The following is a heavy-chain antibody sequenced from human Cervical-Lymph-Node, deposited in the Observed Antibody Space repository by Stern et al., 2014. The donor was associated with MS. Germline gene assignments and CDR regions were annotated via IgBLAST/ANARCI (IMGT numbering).Heavy chain of an antibody. V-gene: IGHV1-69*01. CDR1: GGTFSSQA. CDR3: ATPSTVTVGSMDV. D-gene: IGHD4-17*01. J-gene: IGHJ6*02. Sequence: MQLVESGAEVKKPGSSVRVSCKASGGTFSSQAINWVRQAPGQGLEWVGGIITIFGTPNYAQKVQDRVTITADESTSTAYMDLSSLRSEDTAVYYCATPSTVTVGSMDVWGQGTTVTVSS. CDR2: IITIFGTP.